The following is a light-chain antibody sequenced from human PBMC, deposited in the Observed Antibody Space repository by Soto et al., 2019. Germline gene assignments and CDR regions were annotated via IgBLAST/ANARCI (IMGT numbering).Light chain of an antibody. J-gene: IGKJ5*01. Sequence: DIPMTQSPSSVSASVGDRVSITCRASQSISSWLAWYLQKPGTVSKLLIYAASSLQSGVPSRFSGSGAGTEFTLTITSLQPEDFGTYYCQQGDSFPITFGQGTRLEIK. V-gene: IGKV1-12*01. CDR3: QQGDSFPIT. CDR2: AAS. CDR1: QSISSW.